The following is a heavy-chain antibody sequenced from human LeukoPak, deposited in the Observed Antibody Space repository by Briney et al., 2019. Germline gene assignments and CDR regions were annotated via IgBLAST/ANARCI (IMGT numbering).Heavy chain of an antibody. V-gene: IGHV6-1*01. CDR2: TYYRSKWYN. J-gene: IGHJ3*02. D-gene: IGHD3-22*01. CDR1: GDSVSSNSAA. CDR3: ARSVTSYYDSSGYGTDAFDI. Sequence: SQTLSLTCAISGDSVSSNSAAWNWIRQSPSRGLEWLGRTYYRSKWYNDYAVSVKSLITINPDTSKNQFSLQQNSVTPEDTAVYYCARSVTSYYDSSGYGTDAFDIWGQGTMVTVSS.